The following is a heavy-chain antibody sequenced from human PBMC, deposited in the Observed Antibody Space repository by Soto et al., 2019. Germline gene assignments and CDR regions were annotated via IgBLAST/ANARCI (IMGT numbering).Heavy chain of an antibody. Sequence: PSETLSLTCTVSGGSISSYYWSWIRQPPGKGLEWIGYIYYSGSTNYNPSLKSRVTISVDTSKNQFSLKLSSVTAADTAVYYCAREFYDLGWFDPWGQGTLVTVSS. CDR2: IYYSGST. CDR1: GGSISSYY. J-gene: IGHJ5*02. D-gene: IGHD5-12*01. CDR3: AREFYDLGWFDP. V-gene: IGHV4-59*01.